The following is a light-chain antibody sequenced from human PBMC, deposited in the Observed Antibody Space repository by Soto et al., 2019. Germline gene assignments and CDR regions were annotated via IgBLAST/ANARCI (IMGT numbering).Light chain of an antibody. CDR3: LQSLQFPLT. V-gene: IGKV2D-29*01. CDR1: QTILHSNVTSY. J-gene: IGKJ4*01. CDR2: EVS. Sequence: DIVMTQTPLSLSVAPGQSASISCKSSQTILHSNVTSYLYWYLQKAGQAPQLLIYEVSNRFSGVRDRFSGSGSGTDFTLKTSRVEAEDVGVYYCLQSLQFPLTFGGGTKVEIK.